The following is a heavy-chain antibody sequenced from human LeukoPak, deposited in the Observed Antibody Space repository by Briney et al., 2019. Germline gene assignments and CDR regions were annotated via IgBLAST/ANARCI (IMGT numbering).Heavy chain of an antibody. CDR3: ASGARDTAMDVTVR. CDR2: IKKDGSEK. V-gene: IGHV3-7*01. J-gene: IGHJ4*02. CDR1: GFTFSSYW. Sequence: GGSLRLSCAASGFTFSSYWMSWVRQAPGKGLEWVANIKKDGSEKYYVDSVKGRFTISRDNAKNSLYLQMNSLRAEDTAVYYCASGARDTAMDVTVRWGQGTLVTVSS. D-gene: IGHD5-18*01.